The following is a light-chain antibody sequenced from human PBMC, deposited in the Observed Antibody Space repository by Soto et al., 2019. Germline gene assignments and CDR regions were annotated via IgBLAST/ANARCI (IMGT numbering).Light chain of an antibody. CDR1: QSVGSN. CDR3: QQYNNLPPWT. J-gene: IGKJ1*01. V-gene: IGKV3-15*01. Sequence: EILMTQSPDTVSVSPGERVTLSCRASQSVGSNLAWYQQTPGQPPRLLMYGVSTRATGIPARFSGSGSGTDFTLTIRSLQSEDIAVYSCQQYNNLPPWTFGQGTKVELK. CDR2: GVS.